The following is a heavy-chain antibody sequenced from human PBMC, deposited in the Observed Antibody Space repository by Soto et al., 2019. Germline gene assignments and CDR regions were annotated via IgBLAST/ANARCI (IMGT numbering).Heavy chain of an antibody. D-gene: IGHD2-8*01. J-gene: IGHJ6*03. CDR2: ISAYNGNT. Sequence: QVQLVQSGAEVKKPGASVKVSCKTSGYTFTTYGFTWVRQAPGQGLEWMGWISAYNGNTNYAQKFQGRLTMSTDTATSTAYMELRSLRSDDTAVYYCAAALYYYYYMDVWGKGTTVTVSS. CDR1: GYTFTTYG. V-gene: IGHV1-18*01. CDR3: AAALYYYYYMDV.